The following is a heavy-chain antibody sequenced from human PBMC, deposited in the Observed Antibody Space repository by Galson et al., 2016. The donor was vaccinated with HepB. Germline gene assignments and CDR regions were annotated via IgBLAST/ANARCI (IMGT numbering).Heavy chain of an antibody. CDR2: ITGSGVTT. Sequence: LRLSCAVSGFTFTTYDMNWVRQPPGKGLEWVSYITGSGVTTHYADSVKGRFTISRDNSKNTLFLQMNSLRAEDTAVYYCTKDLSYNHHAFDMWGQGTMVSVSS. CDR3: TKDLSYNHHAFDM. CDR1: GFTFTTYD. D-gene: IGHD5-24*01. V-gene: IGHV3-23*01. J-gene: IGHJ3*02.